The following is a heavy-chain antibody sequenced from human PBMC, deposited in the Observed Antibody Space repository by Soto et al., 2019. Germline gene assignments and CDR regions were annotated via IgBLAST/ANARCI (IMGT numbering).Heavy chain of an antibody. J-gene: IGHJ3*02. Sequence: QVQLVQSGAEVKKPGASVKVSCKASGYTFTSYYMHWVRQAPGQGLEWMGIINPSGGSTSYAQKFQGRVTMTRDTSTSTVYMELSSLRSEDTAVYYCARDQSVGATQDAFDIWGQGTMVTVSS. CDR1: GYTFTSYY. V-gene: IGHV1-46*01. D-gene: IGHD2-21*02. CDR3: ARDQSVGATQDAFDI. CDR2: INPSGGST.